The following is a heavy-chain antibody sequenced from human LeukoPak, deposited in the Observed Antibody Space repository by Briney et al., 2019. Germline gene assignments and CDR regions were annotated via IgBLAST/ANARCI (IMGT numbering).Heavy chain of an antibody. CDR2: IYYSGST. V-gene: IGHV4-59*01. J-gene: IGHJ6*02. D-gene: IGHD3-9*01. Sequence: SEPLSLTCTVSGGSISSYYWSWIRQPPGKGLEWIGYIYYSGSTNYNPSLKSRVTISVDTSENQFSLKLSSVTAADTAVYYCAREGFDSYYYYYGMDVWGQGTTVTVSS. CDR3: AREGFDSYYYYYGMDV. CDR1: GGSISSYY.